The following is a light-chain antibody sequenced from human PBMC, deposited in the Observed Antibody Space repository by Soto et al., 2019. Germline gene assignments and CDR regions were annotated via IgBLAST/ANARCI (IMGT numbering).Light chain of an antibody. CDR1: QPISIW. V-gene: IGKV1-5*03. CDR2: KAS. CDR3: QHYNSYSEA. J-gene: IGKJ1*01. Sequence: DIQMTQSPSPLSGSVGDRVTITCRASQPISIWLAWYQQKPGKAPKLLIYKASTLKSGVPSRFSGSGSGTEFTLTISSLQPDDFATYYCQHYNSYSEAFGQGTKVDSK.